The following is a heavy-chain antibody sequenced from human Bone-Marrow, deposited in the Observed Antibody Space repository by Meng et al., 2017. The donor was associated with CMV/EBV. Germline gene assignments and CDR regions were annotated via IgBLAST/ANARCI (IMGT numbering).Heavy chain of an antibody. J-gene: IGHJ4*02. CDR2: INTNSGGT. D-gene: IGHD5-12*01. Sequence: QVLLVQSGDGVKKHGASVKGSCKAPGYSFTGYYMHWVRPAPGQGLEWMGWINTNSGGTNYAQKFQGRVTMTRDTSISTAYMELSRLRSDDTAVYYCARGGGYDFAYWGQGTLVTVSS. CDR1: GYSFTGYY. V-gene: IGHV1-2*02. CDR3: ARGGGYDFAY.